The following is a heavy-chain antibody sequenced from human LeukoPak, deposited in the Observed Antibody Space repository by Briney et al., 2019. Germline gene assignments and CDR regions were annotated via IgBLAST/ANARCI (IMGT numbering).Heavy chain of an antibody. Sequence: PSETLSLTCTVSGYSISSGDYWGWIRQPPGKGLEWIGSIYHSGSTYYNPSLKSRVTISVDTSKNQFSLRLSSVTAADTAVYYCARDTYYYDSSGVYYYMDVWGKGTTVTVSS. CDR2: IYHSGST. CDR3: ARDTYYYDSSGVYYYMDV. CDR1: GYSISSGDY. D-gene: IGHD3-22*01. J-gene: IGHJ6*03. V-gene: IGHV4-38-2*02.